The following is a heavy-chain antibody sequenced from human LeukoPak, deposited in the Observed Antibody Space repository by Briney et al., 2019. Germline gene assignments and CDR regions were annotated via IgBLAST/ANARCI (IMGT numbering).Heavy chain of an antibody. CDR3: ARVAAAGPGIFVNFYYSMDI. Sequence: PGGSLRLSCVASGFTFSSRDWMTWVRQAPGKGLEWVANIKQDGSEKNYVDSVKGRFTISRDNAKNSVDLQMNSLRVEDTAVYYCARVAAAGPGIFVNFYYSMDIWGKGTTVTISS. CDR1: GFTFSSRDW. D-gene: IGHD6-13*01. J-gene: IGHJ6*03. V-gene: IGHV3-7*01. CDR2: IKQDGSEK.